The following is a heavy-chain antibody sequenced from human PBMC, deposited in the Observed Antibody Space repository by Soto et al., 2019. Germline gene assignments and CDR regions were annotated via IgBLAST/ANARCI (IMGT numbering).Heavy chain of an antibody. CDR2: INPSGGST. V-gene: IGHV1-46*01. CDR3: AREQYEFGDLYYVDY. D-gene: IGHD4-17*01. J-gene: IGHJ4*02. CDR1: GYSFTNYY. Sequence: ASVKVSCKASGYSFTNYYMHWVRQAPGQGLEYMGVINPSGGSTRYAQKFQGRVTMTTDTSTSTAYMELRSLTSDDTAVYFCAREQYEFGDLYYVDYWGQGTLVTVSS.